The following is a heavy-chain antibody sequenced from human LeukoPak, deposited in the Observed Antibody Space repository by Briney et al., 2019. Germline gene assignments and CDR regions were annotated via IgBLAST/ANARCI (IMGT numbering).Heavy chain of an antibody. Sequence: PGGSLRLSCAASGFTFSSYAMHWVRQAPGKGLEWVAVISYDGSNKYYADSVKGRFTISRDNSKNTLYLQMNSLRAEDTAVYYCAKDLNSTYNYDSSGYEDAFEIWGQGTMVTVSS. V-gene: IGHV3-30-3*01. CDR1: GFTFSSYA. CDR3: AKDLNSTYNYDSSGYEDAFEI. CDR2: ISYDGSNK. D-gene: IGHD3-22*01. J-gene: IGHJ3*02.